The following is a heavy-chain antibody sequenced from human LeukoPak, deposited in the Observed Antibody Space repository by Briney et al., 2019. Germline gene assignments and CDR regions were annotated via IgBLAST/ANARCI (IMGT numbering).Heavy chain of an antibody. Sequence: GGSLRLSCAASGFTFSGFSMHWIRQAPGRGLEYVSAINGNGDKTFYTDSVRGRFTIFRANSKNTLFLQMGSLRGEDTALYFCAKIGMENFYDLWGQATLVTVSS. CDR3: AKIGMENFYDL. D-gene: IGHD2/OR15-2a*01. CDR1: GFTFSGFS. J-gene: IGHJ5*02. V-gene: IGHV3-64*02. CDR2: INGNGDKT.